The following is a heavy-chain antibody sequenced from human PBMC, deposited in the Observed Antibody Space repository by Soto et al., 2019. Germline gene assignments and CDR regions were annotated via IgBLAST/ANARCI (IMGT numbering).Heavy chain of an antibody. Sequence: QVQLQESGPGLVKPSETLSLSCNVSGGSISSDDFFWSWVRQHPARGLEWIGYIYHSGTTYYNPSLQSRITISVATSKNQFSLKLRSVTAADTAVYFCARDEAHGSGLSGGMDVWGQGTAVTVS. CDR2: IYHSGTT. CDR3: ARDEAHGSGLSGGMDV. J-gene: IGHJ6*02. CDR1: GGSISSDDFF. D-gene: IGHD3-10*01. V-gene: IGHV4-31*03.